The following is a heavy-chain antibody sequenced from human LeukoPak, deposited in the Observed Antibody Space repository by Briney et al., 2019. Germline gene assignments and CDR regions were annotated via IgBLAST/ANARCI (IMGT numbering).Heavy chain of an antibody. CDR2: IKQDGSEK. CDR1: GFPFHNYW. Sequence: GGSLRLSCAGSGFPFHNYWMSWVRQAPGKGLEWVANIKQDGSEKFYADSVKGRFTLSRDSVKTSMYLQMDNVRPEDTAIYYCARDQHFWSGYYYYDYMDVWGKGTTVTVSS. J-gene: IGHJ6*03. CDR3: ARDQHFWSGYYYYDYMDV. V-gene: IGHV3-7*01. D-gene: IGHD3-3*02.